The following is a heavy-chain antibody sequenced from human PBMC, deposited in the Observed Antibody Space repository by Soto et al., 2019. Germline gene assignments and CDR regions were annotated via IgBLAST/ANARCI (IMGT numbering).Heavy chain of an antibody. CDR1: GYTFTSYA. D-gene: IGHD3-3*01. CDR2: INTNTGNP. J-gene: IGHJ6*02. Sequence: QVRLVQSGSELKKPGASVKVSCKASGYTFTSYAMNWVRQAPGQGLEWMGWINTNTGNPTYAQGFTGRFVFSLDTSVSTAYLQICSLKAEDTAVYYCARDLEVGPVTQYYYYYYGMDVWGQGTTVTVSS. CDR3: ARDLEVGPVTQYYYYYYGMDV. V-gene: IGHV7-4-1*01.